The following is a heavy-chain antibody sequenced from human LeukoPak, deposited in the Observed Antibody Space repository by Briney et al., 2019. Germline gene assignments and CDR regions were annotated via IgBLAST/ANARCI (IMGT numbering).Heavy chain of an antibody. CDR1: GFTVSGNY. Sequence: GXSLRLSCAASGFTVSGNYMSWVRQAPGKGLEWVSVIYSGDTTYYSDSVKGRFTISRDNSKNTLYLQMNSLRAEDTAVYYCARDGEGISMVRGAIYYYYYMDVWGKGTTVTVSS. CDR3: ARDGEGISMVRGAIYYYYYMDV. V-gene: IGHV3-66*01. CDR2: IYSGDTT. J-gene: IGHJ6*03. D-gene: IGHD3-10*01.